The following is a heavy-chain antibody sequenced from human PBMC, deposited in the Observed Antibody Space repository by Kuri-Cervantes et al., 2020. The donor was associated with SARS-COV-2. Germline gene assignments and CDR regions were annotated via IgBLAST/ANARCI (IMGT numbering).Heavy chain of an antibody. CDR1: GFTFSSYA. J-gene: IGHJ4*02. V-gene: IGHV3-30*04. CDR3: ARSPGAYFDY. CDR2: ISYDGSNK. Sequence: GESLKISCAASGFTFSSYAMHWVRQAPGKGLEWVGVISYDGSNKYYAGSVKGRFTISRDNSKNTLYLQMNSLRAEDTAVYYCARSPGAYFDYWGQGTLVTVSS. D-gene: IGHD3-10*01.